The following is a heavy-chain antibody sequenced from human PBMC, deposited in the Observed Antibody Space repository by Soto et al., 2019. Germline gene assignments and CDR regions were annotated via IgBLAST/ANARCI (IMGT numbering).Heavy chain of an antibody. D-gene: IGHD6-13*01. CDR2: ISYDGSNK. Sequence: GGSLRLSCAASGFTFSSYGMHWVRQAPGKGLGWVAVISYDGSNKYYADSVKGRFTISRDNSKNTLYLQMNSLRAEDTAVYYCAKGGTLAAAGTDYYYGMDVWGQGTTVTVSS. CDR3: AKGGTLAAAGTDYYYGMDV. J-gene: IGHJ6*02. V-gene: IGHV3-30*18. CDR1: GFTFSSYG.